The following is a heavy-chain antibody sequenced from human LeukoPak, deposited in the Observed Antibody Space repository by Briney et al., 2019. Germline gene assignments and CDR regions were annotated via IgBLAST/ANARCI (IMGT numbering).Heavy chain of an antibody. V-gene: IGHV3-7*01. CDR3: AIRRGFDWLLHFDY. CDR1: GFTFSSYW. Sequence: GGSLRLSCAASGFTFSSYWMSWVRQAPGKGLEWVANIKQDGSEKYYVDSVKGRFTISRDNAKNSLYLQMNSLRAEDTAVYYCAIRRGFDWLLHFDYWGQGTLVTVSS. J-gene: IGHJ4*02. CDR2: IKQDGSEK. D-gene: IGHD3-9*01.